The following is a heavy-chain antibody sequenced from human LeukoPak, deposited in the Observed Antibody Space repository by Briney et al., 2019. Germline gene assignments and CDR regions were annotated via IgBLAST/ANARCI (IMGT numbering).Heavy chain of an antibody. J-gene: IGHJ4*02. CDR2: ITGNGGDT. D-gene: IGHD6-6*01. Sequence: GGSLRLSCAASGFTFSSYAMSWVRQTPGKGLGWVSAITGNGGDTYSADSVEGRLTISRDNSKNTLYLQMDSLRAEDAAVYYCAKGSSSSRPYYFDYWGQGTLVTVSS. V-gene: IGHV3-23*01. CDR3: AKGSSSSRPYYFDY. CDR1: GFTFSSYA.